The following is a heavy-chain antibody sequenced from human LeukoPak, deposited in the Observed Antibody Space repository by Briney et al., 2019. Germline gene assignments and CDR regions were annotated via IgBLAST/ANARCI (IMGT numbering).Heavy chain of an antibody. J-gene: IGHJ6*03. CDR3: ARLSGYDYYYYYYMDV. Sequence: SETLSLTCVVYGGSFSGYYWSWIRQPPGKGLEWIGEINHSGSTNYNPSLKSRVTISVDTSKNQFSLKLSSVTAADTAVYYCARLSGYDYYYYYYMDVWGKGTTVTVSS. CDR1: GGSFSGYY. CDR2: INHSGST. D-gene: IGHD5-12*01. V-gene: IGHV4-34*01.